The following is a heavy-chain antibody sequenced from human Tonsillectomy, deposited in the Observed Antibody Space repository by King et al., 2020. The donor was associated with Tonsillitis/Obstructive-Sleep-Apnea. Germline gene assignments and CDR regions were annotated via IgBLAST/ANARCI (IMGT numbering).Heavy chain of an antibody. J-gene: IGHJ4*02. CDR2: INPSGGST. CDR3: ARASDERWLQWYYFDY. V-gene: IGHV1-46*01. Sequence: QLVQSGAEVKKPGASVKVSCKASGYTFTSYYMHWVRQAPGQGLEWMGIINPSGGSTSYAQKFQGRVTMTRDTSTSTVYMELSSLRSEDTAVYYCARASDERWLQWYYFDYWGQGTLVTVSS. CDR1: GYTFTSYY. D-gene: IGHD5-24*01.